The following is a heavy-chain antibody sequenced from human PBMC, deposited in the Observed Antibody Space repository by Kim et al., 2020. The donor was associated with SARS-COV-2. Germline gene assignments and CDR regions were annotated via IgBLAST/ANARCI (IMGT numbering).Heavy chain of an antibody. CDR3: AKLRYSYGSVPRDI. V-gene: IGHV3-23*01. Sequence: ADAVTGRFTISRDNSKNTLYLQMNSLRAEDTAVYYCAKLRYSYGSVPRDIWGQGTMVTVSS. J-gene: IGHJ3*02. D-gene: IGHD5-18*01.